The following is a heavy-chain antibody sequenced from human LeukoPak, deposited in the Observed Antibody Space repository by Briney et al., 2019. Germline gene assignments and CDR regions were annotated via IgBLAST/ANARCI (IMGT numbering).Heavy chain of an antibody. V-gene: IGHV3-23*01. Sequence: PGGSLRLSCAASGFTFSSYAMSWVRQAPGKGLEWISAISGSGGSTYYADSVKGRFTISRDNSKNTLYLQMNSLRAEDTAVYYCAKDWSAIAAAGLFDYWGQGTLVTVSS. CDR2: ISGSGGST. D-gene: IGHD6-13*01. CDR1: GFTFSSYA. CDR3: AKDWSAIAAAGLFDY. J-gene: IGHJ4*02.